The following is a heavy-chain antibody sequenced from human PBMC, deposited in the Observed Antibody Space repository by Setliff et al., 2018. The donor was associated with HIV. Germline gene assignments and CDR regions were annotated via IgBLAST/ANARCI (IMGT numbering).Heavy chain of an antibody. D-gene: IGHD6-19*01. V-gene: IGHV3-48*01. J-gene: IGHJ4*02. CDR3: AKGSGFHDY. CDR2: IRSDNSNT. Sequence: GGSLRLSCAASGFTFSDYSMSWVRQAPGKGLEWISYIRSDNSNTYYADSVEGRFTISRDTSTNTLCLQMHSLRADDTAVYYCAKGSGFHDYWGQGTRVTVSS. CDR1: GFTFSDYS.